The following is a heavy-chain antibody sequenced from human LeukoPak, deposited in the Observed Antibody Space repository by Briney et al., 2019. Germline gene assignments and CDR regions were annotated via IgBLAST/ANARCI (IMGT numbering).Heavy chain of an antibody. CDR3: AKDKGIVVVTDYFDY. D-gene: IGHD3-22*01. Sequence: GGSLRLSCAASGFTFTTYAMSWVRQAPGKGLEWVSSITGSGSSTYYADSVKGRFTISRDNSKNTLYLQMNSLRAEDTAVYYCAKDKGIVVVTDYFDYWGQGTLVTVSS. CDR2: ITGSGSST. CDR1: GFTFTTYA. J-gene: IGHJ4*02. V-gene: IGHV3-23*01.